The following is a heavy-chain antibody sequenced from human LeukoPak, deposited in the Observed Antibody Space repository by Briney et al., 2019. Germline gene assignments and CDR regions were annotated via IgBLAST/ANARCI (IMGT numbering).Heavy chain of an antibody. CDR3: ARELPLHRMGYYFDY. CDR1: GYTFTIYY. Sequence: GASVKVSCKASGYTFTIYYMHWVRQAPGQGLEWMGWINPNSGGTNYAQKFQGRVTMTRDTSISTAYMELSRLRSDDTAVYYCARELPLHRMGYYFDYWGQGTLVTVSS. J-gene: IGHJ4*02. V-gene: IGHV1-2*02. CDR2: INPNSGGT. D-gene: IGHD1-14*01.